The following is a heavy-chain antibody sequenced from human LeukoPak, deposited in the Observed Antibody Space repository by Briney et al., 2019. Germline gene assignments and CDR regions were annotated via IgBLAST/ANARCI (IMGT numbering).Heavy chain of an antibody. CDR1: GGSISSGSYY. D-gene: IGHD6-19*01. CDR2: IYTSGST. J-gene: IGHJ6*03. CDR3: ARGHPPAPGIAVAGNYYMDV. Sequence: SETLSLTCTVSGGSISSGSYYWSWIRQPAGKGLEWIGRIYTSGSTNYNPSLKSRVTISVDTSKNQFSLNLSSVTAADTAVYYCARGHPPAPGIAVAGNYYMDVWGKGTTVTVSS. V-gene: IGHV4-61*02.